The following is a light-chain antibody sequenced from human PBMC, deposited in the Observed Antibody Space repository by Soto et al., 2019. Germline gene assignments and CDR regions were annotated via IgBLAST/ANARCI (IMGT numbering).Light chain of an antibody. Sequence: EVVLTQSPGTLSLSPGERATLSCRASQSIRGNELAWYQQKPGQAPRLLIYRGSTRATGIPDRFSGRGSGTDFNLTISRLEPEDFAVYYCQDYGTSAPWTFGQGTKVEIK. J-gene: IGKJ1*01. CDR3: QDYGTSAPWT. CDR2: RGS. V-gene: IGKV3-20*01. CDR1: QSIRGNE.